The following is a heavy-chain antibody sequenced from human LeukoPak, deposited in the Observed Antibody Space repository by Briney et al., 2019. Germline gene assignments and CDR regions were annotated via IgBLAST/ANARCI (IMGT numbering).Heavy chain of an antibody. CDR1: GVTFSSYS. Sequence: PGGALRLSCGASGVTFSSYSMSWVRQAPGKGLEWVSAISGSGGSTYYADSVKGRFTISRDNSKNTLYLQMNSLRAEDTAVYYCAKGMRGSGWYGYWGQGTLVTVSS. CDR3: AKGMRGSGWYGY. CDR2: ISGSGGST. J-gene: IGHJ4*02. D-gene: IGHD6-19*01. V-gene: IGHV3-23*01.